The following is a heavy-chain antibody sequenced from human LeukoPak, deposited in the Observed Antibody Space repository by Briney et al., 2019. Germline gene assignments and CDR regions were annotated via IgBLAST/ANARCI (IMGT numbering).Heavy chain of an antibody. CDR1: GFTFRSYA. CDR2: ITGSGGAT. Sequence: GSLRLSCAASGFTFRSYAMSWVRQAPGKGLEWVSGITGSGGATSYADSGKGRFTIPRDKSKNTFYWQVNTRIPEDTACYDCANPLYDPWGRYFFDYWGQGTLVTVSS. J-gene: IGHJ4*02. V-gene: IGHV3-23*01. CDR3: ANPLYDPWGRYFFDY. D-gene: IGHD3-3*01.